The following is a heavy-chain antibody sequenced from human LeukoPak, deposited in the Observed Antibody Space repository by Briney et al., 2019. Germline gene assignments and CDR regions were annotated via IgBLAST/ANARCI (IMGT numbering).Heavy chain of an antibody. CDR2: IGAYNGNT. CDR1: GYTFTSYG. V-gene: IGHV1-18*01. Sequence: ASVKVSCKASGYTFTSYGISWVRQAPGQGLEWMGWIGAYNGNTNYAQKLQGRVTMTTDTATSTAYMELRSLRSDDTAVYDCARAPRVDTAMVTDYWGQGTLVTVSS. CDR3: ARAPRVDTAMVTDY. J-gene: IGHJ4*02. D-gene: IGHD5-18*01.